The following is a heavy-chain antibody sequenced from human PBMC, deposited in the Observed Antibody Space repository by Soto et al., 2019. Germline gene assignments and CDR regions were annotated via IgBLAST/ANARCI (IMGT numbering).Heavy chain of an antibody. J-gene: IGHJ4*02. CDR1: GFSLTTDRVG. V-gene: IGHV2-5*02. CDR3: AHAYGGRSLY. D-gene: IGHD1-26*01. Sequence: QITLKESGPTLVKPTQTLTLTCTFSGFSLTTDRVGVGWIRQPPGEALEWLAVIYWDDSKTYRPSLESRLTITKDTSKKQVALTMTNIESLDTATYYCAHAYGGRSLYWGQGTLVTVSS. CDR2: IYWDDSK.